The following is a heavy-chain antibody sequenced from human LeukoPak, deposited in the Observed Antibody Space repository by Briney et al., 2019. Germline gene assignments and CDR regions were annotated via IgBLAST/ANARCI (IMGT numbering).Heavy chain of an antibody. CDR3: ARVGYSGWNLEY. CDR1: GFTFRSYW. D-gene: IGHD5-12*01. Sequence: GGSLRLSCAASGFTFRSYWMSWVRQAPGKGLEWMANINQDGSVKYYVDSVKGRFTISRDNAKNSLYVEMNSLRDEDTAVYYCARVGYSGWNLEYWGQGTLVTVSS. J-gene: IGHJ4*02. CDR2: INQDGSVK. V-gene: IGHV3-7*01.